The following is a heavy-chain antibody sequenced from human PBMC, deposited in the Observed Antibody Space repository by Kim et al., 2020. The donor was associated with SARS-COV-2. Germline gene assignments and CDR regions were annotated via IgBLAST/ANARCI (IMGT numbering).Heavy chain of an antibody. CDR3: ARAQTDLGPTTFDD. Sequence: YADSVQGRFTISRDNAENALYLQLNSLRAEDAGVYYCARAQTDLGPTTFDDWGQGTLVTVSS. V-gene: IGHV3-74*01. D-gene: IGHD1-26*01. J-gene: IGHJ4*02.